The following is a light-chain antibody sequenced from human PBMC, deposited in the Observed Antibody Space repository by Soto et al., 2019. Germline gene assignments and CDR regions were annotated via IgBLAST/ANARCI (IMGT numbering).Light chain of an antibody. CDR1: SGSVSGDYY. J-gene: IGLJ3*02. CDR3: MLYMGRGTWV. Sequence: QAVVTQEPSFSVSPGGTVTLTCGLNSGSVSGDYYPSWYQQIPGQAPRTLIYDASTRSSGVPDRFSGSILGNKAALTITGAQADDESDYYCMLYMGRGTWVFGGGTKLTVL. V-gene: IGLV8-61*01. CDR2: DAS.